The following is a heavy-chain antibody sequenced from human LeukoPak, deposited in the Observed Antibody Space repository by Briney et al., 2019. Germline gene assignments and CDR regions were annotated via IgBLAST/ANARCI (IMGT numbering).Heavy chain of an antibody. Sequence: GGSLRLSCAASGFTFSDYYMGWIRQAPGQGLEWIPYISANGITTYYADSVKGRFTISRDNARNSLSLYMNFLRAEDTAVYYCASSLNTVIISPYYFDYWGQGTLVTVSS. V-gene: IGHV3-11*04. CDR3: ASSLNTVIISPYYFDY. CDR1: GFTFSDYY. CDR2: ISANGITT. D-gene: IGHD4-11*01. J-gene: IGHJ4*02.